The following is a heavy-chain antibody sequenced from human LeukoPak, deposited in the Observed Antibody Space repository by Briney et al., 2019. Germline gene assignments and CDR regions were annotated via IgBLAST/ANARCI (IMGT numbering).Heavy chain of an antibody. V-gene: IGHV3-30-3*01. CDR1: GFTFSSYA. Sequence: QPGGSLRLSCAASGFTFSSYAMHWVRQAPGKGLEWAAVISYDGSNKYYADSVKGRFTISRDNSKNTLYLQMNSLRAEDTAVYYCARDRVSYYDFWSGYSDAFDIWGQGTMVTVSS. CDR3: ARDRVSYYDFWSGYSDAFDI. CDR2: ISYDGSNK. D-gene: IGHD3-3*01. J-gene: IGHJ3*02.